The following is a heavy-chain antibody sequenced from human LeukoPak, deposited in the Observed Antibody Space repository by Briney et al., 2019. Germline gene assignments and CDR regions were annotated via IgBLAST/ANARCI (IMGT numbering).Heavy chain of an antibody. CDR1: GFTFNMYG. CDR3: ARYDYWSGYYPLDL. V-gene: IGHV3-30*02. J-gene: IGHJ4*02. Sequence: GGSLRLSCVASGFTFNMYGMDWVSQARGKGMQWVVFIRYDASNYDYVECVKGRFTIDREKSENTIYLQMNSLRAEDTAVYYCARYDYWSGYYPLDLWGQGTLVTVSS. CDR2: IRYDASNY. D-gene: IGHD3-3*01.